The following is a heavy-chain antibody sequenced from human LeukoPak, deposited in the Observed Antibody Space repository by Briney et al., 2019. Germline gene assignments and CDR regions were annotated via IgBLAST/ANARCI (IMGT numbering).Heavy chain of an antibody. Sequence: PSETLSLTCTVSGYSISSGYYWGWIRQPPGRGLEWIGSIYHSGSTYYNPSLKSRVTISVDTSKNQFSLKLSSVTAADTAVYYCARGGRYYDFWSGSFDPWGQGTLVTVSS. D-gene: IGHD3-3*01. V-gene: IGHV4-38-2*02. J-gene: IGHJ5*02. CDR1: GYSISSGYY. CDR2: IYHSGST. CDR3: ARGGRYYDFWSGSFDP.